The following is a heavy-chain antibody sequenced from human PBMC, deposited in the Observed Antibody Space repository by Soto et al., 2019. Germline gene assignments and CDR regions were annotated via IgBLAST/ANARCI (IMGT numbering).Heavy chain of an antibody. CDR1: GFTFSSYG. D-gene: IGHD5-18*01. J-gene: IGHJ5*02. CDR3: EREEQLWLSS. V-gene: IGHV3-33*01. CDR2: IWYDGRNK. Sequence: QVQLVESGGGVVQHGRSLRLSCAASGFTFSSYGMHWVRQAPGKGLEWVAVIWYDGRNKYYADSVKGRFTSSRDNSKNTLYLQMNSLRAEDTAVYYCEREEQLWLSSWGQGTLVTFSS.